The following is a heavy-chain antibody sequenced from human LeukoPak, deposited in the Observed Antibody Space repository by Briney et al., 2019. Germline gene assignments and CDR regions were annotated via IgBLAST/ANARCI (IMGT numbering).Heavy chain of an antibody. CDR2: IIPIFGTA. D-gene: IGHD3-9*01. J-gene: IGHJ4*02. CDR1: GGTFSSYA. V-gene: IGHV1-69*05. CDR3: ARGHFDWLFPDY. Sequence: SVKVSCKASGGTFSSYAISWVRQATGQGLEWMGRIIPIFGTANYAQKFQGRVTITTDESTSTAYMELSSLRSEDTAVYCCARGHFDWLFPDYWGQGTLVTVSS.